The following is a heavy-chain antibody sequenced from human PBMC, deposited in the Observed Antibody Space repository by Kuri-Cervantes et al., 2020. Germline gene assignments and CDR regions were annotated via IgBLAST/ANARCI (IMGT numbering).Heavy chain of an antibody. CDR1: GFTFSSYG. CDR3: ARGLLRTSGYHDWMDA. D-gene: IGHD3-22*01. CDR2: ISYDGSNK. J-gene: IGHJ6*02. V-gene: IGHV3-30*03. Sequence: AESLSLTCAASGFTFSSYGMHWVRQAPGKGLEWVAVISYDGSNKYYADSVKGRFTISRDNSKNTLYLQMNSLRAEDTAVYYCARGLLRTSGYHDWMDAWGQGTTVTVSS.